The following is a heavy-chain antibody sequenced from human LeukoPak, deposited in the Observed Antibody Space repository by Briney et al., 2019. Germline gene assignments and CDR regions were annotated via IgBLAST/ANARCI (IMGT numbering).Heavy chain of an antibody. CDR1: GFTFRSYE. CDR3: ARGGSRGSFDY. CDR2: ISGSDSTM. Sequence: PGGSLRPSCSASGFTFRSYEMNWVRQAPGKGLEWISYISGSDSTMFYADSVKGRFTISRDNAKNSLYLQMKSLRDEDTAVYYCARGGSRGSFDYWGQGTLVTVSS. D-gene: IGHD3-10*01. J-gene: IGHJ4*02. V-gene: IGHV3-48*03.